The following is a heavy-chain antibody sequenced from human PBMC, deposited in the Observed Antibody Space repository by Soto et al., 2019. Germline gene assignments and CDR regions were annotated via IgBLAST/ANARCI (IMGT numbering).Heavy chain of an antibody. CDR1: GGSISSGDYY. V-gene: IGHV4-30-4*01. D-gene: IGHD7-27*01. Sequence: SETLSLTCTVSGGSISSGDYYWSWIRQPPGKGLEWIGYIYYSGSTYYNPSLKSRVTISVDTSKNQFSLKLSSVTAADTAVYYCARDPYPGNWFDPWGQGTLVTVSS. CDR2: IYYSGST. J-gene: IGHJ5*02. CDR3: ARDPYPGNWFDP.